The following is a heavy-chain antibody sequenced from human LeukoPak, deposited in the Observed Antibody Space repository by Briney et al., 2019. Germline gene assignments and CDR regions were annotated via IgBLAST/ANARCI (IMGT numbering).Heavy chain of an antibody. D-gene: IGHD6-13*01. CDR2: MNPNSGNT. Sequence: ASVKVSCKASGYTFTSYDINWVRQATGQGLEWTGWMNPNSGNTGYAQKFQGRVTMTRNTSISTAYMELSSLRSEDTAVYYCARVSSSSYLGFDYWGQGTLVTVSS. V-gene: IGHV1-8*01. CDR1: GYTFTSYD. J-gene: IGHJ4*02. CDR3: ARVSSSSYLGFDY.